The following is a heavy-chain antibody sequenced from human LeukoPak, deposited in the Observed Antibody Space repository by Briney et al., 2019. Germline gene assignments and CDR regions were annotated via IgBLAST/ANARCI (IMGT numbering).Heavy chain of an antibody. CDR2: IYHSGST. D-gene: IGHD5-18*01. V-gene: IGHV4-4*02. J-gene: IGHJ3*01. Sequence: PSETLSLTCAVSGGSISSSNWWSWVRQPPGKGLEWIGEIYHSGSTNYNPSLKSRVTISVDKSKNQFSLRLSSVTAADTAVYYCAREGIRQLWLPLSRSHSAFDFWGHGTMVTVSS. CDR3: AREGIRQLWLPLSRSHSAFDF. CDR1: GGSISSSNW.